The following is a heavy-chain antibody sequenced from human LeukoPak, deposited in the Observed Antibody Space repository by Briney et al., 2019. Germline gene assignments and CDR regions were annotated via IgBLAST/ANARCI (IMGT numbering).Heavy chain of an antibody. V-gene: IGHV4-34*01. Sequence: PSETLSLTCAVYGGSFSGYYWSWIRQPPGKGREWIGEINHSGRTNYNPSLKSRVTISVDTSNNQFSLKLSSVTAADTAVYYCARFSWLRQSYYFDYWGQGTLVTVSS. CDR3: ARFSWLRQSYYFDY. CDR1: GGSFSGYY. CDR2: INHSGRT. J-gene: IGHJ4*02. D-gene: IGHD5-12*01.